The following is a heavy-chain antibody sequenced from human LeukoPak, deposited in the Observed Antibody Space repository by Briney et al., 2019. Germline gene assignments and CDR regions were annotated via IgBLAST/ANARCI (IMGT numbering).Heavy chain of an antibody. CDR3: ARERPNIVAAIIDYYYYGMDV. Sequence: GGSLRLSCAASGFTFSSYEMNWVRQAPGKGLEWVSYISSSGSTIYYADSVKGRFTISRDNAKNSPYLQMNSLRAEDTAVYYCARERPNIVAAIIDYYYYGMDVWGQGTTVTVSS. V-gene: IGHV3-48*03. J-gene: IGHJ6*02. D-gene: IGHD5-12*01. CDR2: ISSSGSTI. CDR1: GFTFSSYE.